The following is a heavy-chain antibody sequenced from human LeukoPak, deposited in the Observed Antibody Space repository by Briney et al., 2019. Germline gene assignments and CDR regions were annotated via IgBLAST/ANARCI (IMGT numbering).Heavy chain of an antibody. D-gene: IGHD3-22*01. CDR3: VASGTGFVVTYFDY. V-gene: IGHV1-18*01. CDR1: GYTFTTYG. J-gene: IGHJ4*02. Sequence: VASVKVSCKASGYTFTTYGISWVRQAPGQGLEWMGWISAYNGHTNYAQKLQGRVTMTTDTSTSTAYMELRSLRSDDTAVYYCVASGTGFVVTYFDYWGQGTLVTVSS. CDR2: ISAYNGHT.